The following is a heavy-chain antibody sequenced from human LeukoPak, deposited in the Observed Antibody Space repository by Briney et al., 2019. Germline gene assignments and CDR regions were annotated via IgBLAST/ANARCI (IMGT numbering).Heavy chain of an antibody. CDR3: ANGYYYNILTGYYKDRHTYFDY. J-gene: IGHJ4*02. Sequence: GGSLRLSCAASGFTFSTYGMHWVRQAPGKGLEWVAYIRYDGTNKYYADSVKGQFTISRDNSKNTLFLQMSSLRPEDTAVYYCANGYYYNILTGYYKDRHTYFDYWGQGTLVTVSS. CDR1: GFTFSTYG. D-gene: IGHD3-9*01. CDR2: IRYDGTNK. V-gene: IGHV3-30*02.